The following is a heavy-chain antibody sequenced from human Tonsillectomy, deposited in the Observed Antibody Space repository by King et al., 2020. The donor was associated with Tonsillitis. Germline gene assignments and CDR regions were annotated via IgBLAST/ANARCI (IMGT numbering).Heavy chain of an antibody. Sequence: LQLQESGSGLVKPSQTLSLTCAVSGGSISSGGYSWSWIRQPPGKGLEWIGYIYHSGSTYYNPSLKSRVTISIDRSKNQFSLKVSSVTAADTAVYYCARMYYDFLSRYHAYFDYWGQGTLFTVSS. J-gene: IGHJ4*02. CDR3: ARMYYDFLSRYHAYFDY. CDR1: GGSISSGGYS. V-gene: IGHV4-30-2*01. CDR2: IYHSGST. D-gene: IGHD3-3*01.